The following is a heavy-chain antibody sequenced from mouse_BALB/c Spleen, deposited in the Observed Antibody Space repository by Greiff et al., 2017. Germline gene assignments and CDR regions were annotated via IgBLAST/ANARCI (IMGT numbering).Heavy chain of an antibody. CDR1: GFSLTSYG. J-gene: IGHJ3*01. V-gene: IGHV2-2*02. CDR2: IWSGGST. D-gene: IGHD2-1*01. CDR3: ARGNWAY. Sequence: VQLQQSGPGLVQPSQSLSITCTVSGFSLTSYGVHWVRQSPGKGLEWLGVIWSGGSTDYNAAFISRLSISKDNSKSQVFFKMNSLQANDTAIYYCARGNWAYWGQGTLVTVSA.